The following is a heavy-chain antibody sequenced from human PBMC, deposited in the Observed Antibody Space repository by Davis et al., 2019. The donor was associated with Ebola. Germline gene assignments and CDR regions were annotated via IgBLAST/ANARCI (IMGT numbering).Heavy chain of an antibody. CDR2: IYYTGTT. CDR3: ATELSDIVLVQKDC. Sequence: MPSDTLSLTCTVSGGSIRITSNYWRWIRQPPGKGLEWIGTIYYTGTTYYNPSLKSRVTISVDTSKNQFSLKLSSVTAADTAVYYCATELSDIVLVQKDCWGQGTLVTVSS. V-gene: IGHV4-39*01. D-gene: IGHD2-2*01. J-gene: IGHJ4*02. CDR1: GGSIRITSNY.